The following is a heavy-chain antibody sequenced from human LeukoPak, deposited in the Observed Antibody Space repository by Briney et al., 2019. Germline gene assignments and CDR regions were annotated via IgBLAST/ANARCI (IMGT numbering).Heavy chain of an antibody. J-gene: IGHJ4*02. V-gene: IGHV3-33*01. CDR3: ARDSHSDY. CDR2: IWDDGSNQ. Sequence: GGSLRLSCAASGFVFSTYGMHWVRQAPGKGLEWVAVIWDDGSNQYYVDSVKGRFTISRDNSKNTLYLQMNSLRAEDTAVYYCARDSHSDYWGQGTLVTVSS. D-gene: IGHD6-13*01. CDR1: GFVFSTYG.